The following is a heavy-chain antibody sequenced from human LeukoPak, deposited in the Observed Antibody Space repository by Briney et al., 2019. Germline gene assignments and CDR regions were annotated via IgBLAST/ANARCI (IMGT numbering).Heavy chain of an antibody. CDR1: GFTFSHFW. CDR3: AKRGVGTSNAYFDY. D-gene: IGHD1-26*01. V-gene: IGHV3-74*01. J-gene: IGHJ4*02. Sequence: GSLRLSCAASGFTFSHFWMHWVRQVPGKGLVWVSRISNDGSRTAYADSVKGRFAISRDNSKNTLYLQMNSLKTEDTAVYYCAKRGVGTSNAYFDYWGQGTLVTVSS. CDR2: ISNDGSRT.